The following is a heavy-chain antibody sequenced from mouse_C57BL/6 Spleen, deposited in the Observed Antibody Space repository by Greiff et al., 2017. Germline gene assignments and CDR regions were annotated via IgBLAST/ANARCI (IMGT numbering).Heavy chain of an antibody. Sequence: VQLQQSGAELVRPGASVKLSCTASGFNIKDYYMHWVKQRPEQGLEWIGRIDPEDGDTEYAPKFQGKATMTADTSSNTAYLQLSSLTSEDTAVYYCTPYGNYVMYFDYWGQGTTLTVSS. V-gene: IGHV14-1*01. CDR3: TPYGNYVMYFDY. CDR1: GFNIKDYY. J-gene: IGHJ2*01. D-gene: IGHD2-1*01. CDR2: IDPEDGDT.